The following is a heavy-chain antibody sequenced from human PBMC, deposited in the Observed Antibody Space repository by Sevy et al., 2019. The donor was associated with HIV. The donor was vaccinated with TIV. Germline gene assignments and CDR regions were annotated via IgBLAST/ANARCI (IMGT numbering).Heavy chain of an antibody. CDR3: AADSSSPPEIYYYYGMDV. CDR1: GFTFTGSA. D-gene: IGHD6-6*01. CDR2: IVVGSGNT. J-gene: IGHJ6*02. V-gene: IGHV1-58*01. Sequence: ASVKVSCKASGFTFTGSAVQWVRQARGQRLEWIGWIVVGSGNTNYAQKFQERVTITRDMSTSTAYMELSSLRSEDTAVYYCAADSSSPPEIYYYYGMDVWGQGTTVTVSS.